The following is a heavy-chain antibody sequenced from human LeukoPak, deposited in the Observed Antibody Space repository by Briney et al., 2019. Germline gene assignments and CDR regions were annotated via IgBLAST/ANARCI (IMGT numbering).Heavy chain of an antibody. Sequence: EASVKVSCKASGYTFTSYAMHWVRQAPGQRLEWMGWINAGNGNTKYSQKFQGRVTITRNTSASTAYMELSSLRSEDTAVYYCATLHTSLYFDYWGQGTLVTVSS. CDR3: ATLHTSLYFDY. J-gene: IGHJ4*02. CDR1: GYTFTSYA. V-gene: IGHV1-3*01. CDR2: INAGNGNT. D-gene: IGHD2-21*01.